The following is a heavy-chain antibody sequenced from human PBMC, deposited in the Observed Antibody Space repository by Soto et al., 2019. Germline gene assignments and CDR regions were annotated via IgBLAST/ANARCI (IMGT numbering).Heavy chain of an antibody. V-gene: IGHV1-2*04. J-gene: IGHJ5*02. CDR3: AREGLYENWFAP. CDR1: GHTFTGYY. Sequence: QVQLVQSGAEVKKPGASVKVSCKASGHTFTGYYMLWVRQAPGQGLEWMGWINPNSGGTNYAQKCQGWVTMTRDTSINTAYMELSRLRSDATAVYYCAREGLYENWFAPWGQGTLVTVSS. CDR2: INPNSGGT. D-gene: IGHD3-16*01.